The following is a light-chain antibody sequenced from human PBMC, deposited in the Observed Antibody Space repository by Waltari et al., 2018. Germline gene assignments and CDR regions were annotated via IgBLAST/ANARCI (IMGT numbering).Light chain of an antibody. V-gene: IGLV2-14*01. CDR2: EVT. J-gene: IGLJ3*02. CDR1: SSDVGGYHF. CDR3: CSYTTTTTVV. Sequence: QSALTQPASVSGSPGQSITISCPGTSSDVGGYHFVSWYQQHPGKAPKLMIYEVTNRPSGVSNRFSGSKSGNTASLTISGLLAEDEADYYCCSYTTTTTVVFGGGTKLTVL.